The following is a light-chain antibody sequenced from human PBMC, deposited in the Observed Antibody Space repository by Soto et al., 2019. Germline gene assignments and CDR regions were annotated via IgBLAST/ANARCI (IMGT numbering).Light chain of an antibody. V-gene: IGKV3-20*01. Sequence: EIVLTQSPGTLSLSPGERATLSCRASQSISSGYLAWYQQKPGQAPRLLIYGASSRATGIPDRFSGSGSGTDFTLTISSLQPDDFATYYCQQYNSYSFGQGTKVDIK. CDR3: QQYNSYS. CDR2: GAS. CDR1: QSISSGY. J-gene: IGKJ1*01.